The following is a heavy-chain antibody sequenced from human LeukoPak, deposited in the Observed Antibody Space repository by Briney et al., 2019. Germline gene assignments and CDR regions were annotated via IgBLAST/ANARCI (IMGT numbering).Heavy chain of an antibody. CDR3: ASGGIYYGAAFDF. J-gene: IGHJ4*02. D-gene: IGHD1-26*01. V-gene: IGHV3-9*01. Sequence: GGSLRLSCAASGFTFDDYAIHWVRQGPGKGLEWVSGISWNSGVIGYADSVKGRFTISRDNAKNSLYLQMNSLRAEDTALYYCASGGIYYGAAFDFWGQGSLVTVSA. CDR1: GFTFDDYA. CDR2: ISWNSGVI.